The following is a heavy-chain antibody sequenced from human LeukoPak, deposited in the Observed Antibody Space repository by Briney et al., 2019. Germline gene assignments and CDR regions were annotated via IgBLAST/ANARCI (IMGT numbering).Heavy chain of an antibody. Sequence: SETLSLTCTVSGGSISSYYWSWIRQPPGKGLEWIGYIYYSGSTNFNPSLNGRVSISRDTSKNLFSLRLRSVTAADTAVYFCARGRVSSSTYYSTYYYYFYMDVWGKGTTVTVSS. CDR3: ARGRVSSSTYYSTYYYYFYMDV. D-gene: IGHD3-22*01. CDR2: IYYSGST. CDR1: GGSISSYY. J-gene: IGHJ6*03. V-gene: IGHV4-59*01.